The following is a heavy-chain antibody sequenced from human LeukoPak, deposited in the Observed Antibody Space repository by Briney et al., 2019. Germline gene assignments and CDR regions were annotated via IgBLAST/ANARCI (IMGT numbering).Heavy chain of an antibody. D-gene: IGHD5-24*01. J-gene: IGHJ6*03. Sequence: SETLSLTCTVSGGSISSYYWSWIRQPPGKGLEWIGYIYYSGSTNYNPSLKSRVTISVDTSKNQFSLKLSSVTAADTAVYYCARGRRWLQSRGNYYYMDVWGKGTTVTVSS. CDR3: ARGRRWLQSRGNYYYMDV. CDR1: GGSISSYY. CDR2: IYYSGST. V-gene: IGHV4-59*12.